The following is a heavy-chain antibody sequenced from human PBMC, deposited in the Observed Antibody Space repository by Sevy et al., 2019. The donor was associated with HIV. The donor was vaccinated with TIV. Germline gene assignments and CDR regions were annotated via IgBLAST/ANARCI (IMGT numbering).Heavy chain of an antibody. CDR1: GFTFSSYS. CDR2: ISSSNYFI. D-gene: IGHD4-4*01. J-gene: IGHJ4*02. V-gene: IGHV3-21*01. Sequence: GGSLRLSCAASGFTFSSYSMSWVRQAPGKGLEWVSSISSSNYFIYYTDSVKGRFTISRDNAKNSLYLQMNSLRAEDTAVHYCARSVYSHYPLDFDYWAQGTLLTVSS. CDR3: ARSVYSHYPLDFDY.